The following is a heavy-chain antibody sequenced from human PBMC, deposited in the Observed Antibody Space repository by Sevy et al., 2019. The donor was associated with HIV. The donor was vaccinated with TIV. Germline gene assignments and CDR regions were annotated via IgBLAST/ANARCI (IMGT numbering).Heavy chain of an antibody. CDR1: GFPVSSNY. D-gene: IGHD6-19*01. J-gene: IGHJ4*02. CDR3: AKGGYSSGWYHALYFDY. CDR2: IYSDGST. V-gene: IGHV3-53*05. Sequence: GGSLRLSCAASGFPVSSNYMSWVRQAPGKGLEWVSVIYSDGSTYHADPVKGRFTISRDNAKNSLYLQMNSLRAEDMALYYCAKGGYSSGWYHALYFDYWGQGTLVTVSS.